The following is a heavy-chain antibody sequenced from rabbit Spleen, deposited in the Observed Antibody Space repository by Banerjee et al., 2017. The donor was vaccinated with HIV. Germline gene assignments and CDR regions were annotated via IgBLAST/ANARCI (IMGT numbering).Heavy chain of an antibody. V-gene: IGHV1S47*01. D-gene: IGHD1-1*01. Sequence: QEQLKESGGGLVQPGGSLKLSCKASGFDFSRTGVSWVRQAPGKGLEWIGYIDLLFGTTYYANWVNGRFTISSHNAQNTLYPQLHSLTDADTATYFCVRGASGSGYYSLWGQGTLVTVS. CDR1: GFDFSRTG. J-gene: IGHJ6*01. CDR2: IDLLFGTT. CDR3: VRGASGSGYYSL.